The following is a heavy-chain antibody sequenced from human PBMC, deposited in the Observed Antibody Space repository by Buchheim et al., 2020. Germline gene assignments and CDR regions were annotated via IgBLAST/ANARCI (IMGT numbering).Heavy chain of an antibody. CDR1: GYTFTSYY. D-gene: IGHD3-16*01. CDR2: INPSGGST. V-gene: IGHV1-46*03. Sequence: QVQLVQSGAEVKKPGASVKVSCKASGYTFTSYYMHWVRQAPGQGLEWMGIINPSGGSTSYAQKFQGRVTMTRDTSTSTVYMELSSLRSEDTAVYYCAIASGHYDYVWGSYFYWGQGTL. J-gene: IGHJ4*02. CDR3: AIASGHYDYVWGSYFY.